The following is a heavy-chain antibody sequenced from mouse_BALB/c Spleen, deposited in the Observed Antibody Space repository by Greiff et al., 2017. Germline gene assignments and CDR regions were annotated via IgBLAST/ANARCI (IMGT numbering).Heavy chain of an antibody. J-gene: IGHJ4*01. CDR3: AREYPYYYAMDY. CDR1: GFTFSSYA. V-gene: IGHV5-9-4*01. Sequence: EVKLMESGGGLVKPGGSLKLSCAASGFTFSSYAMSWVRQSPEKRLEWVAEISSGGSYTYYPDTVTGRFTISRDNAKNTLYLEMSSLRSEDTAMYYCAREYPYYYAMDYWGQGTSVTVSS. D-gene: IGHD5-1-1*01. CDR2: ISSGGSYT.